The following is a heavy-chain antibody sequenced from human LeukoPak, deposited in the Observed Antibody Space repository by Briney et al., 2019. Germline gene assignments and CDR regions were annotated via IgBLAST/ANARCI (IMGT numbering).Heavy chain of an antibody. V-gene: IGHV3-21*01. CDR1: GFTFSSYS. D-gene: IGHD3-22*01. Sequence: PGGSLRLSCAASGFTFSSYSMNWVRQAPGKGLEWVSSISSSSSYIYYADSVKGRFTISRDNAKNSLYLQMNSLRAEDTAVYYCARGPRRDSGGYFLNYWGQGTLVTVSS. CDR3: ARGPRRDSGGYFLNY. CDR2: ISSSSSYI. J-gene: IGHJ4*02.